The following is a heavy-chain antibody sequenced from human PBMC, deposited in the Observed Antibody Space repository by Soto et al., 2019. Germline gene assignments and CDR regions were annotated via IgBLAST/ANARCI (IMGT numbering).Heavy chain of an antibody. Sequence: EVQLVESEGGLVQPGGSLRLSCEASGFTFSNYWMSWVRQAPGKGLEWVANIKHDGSEKYFVGSVKGRFTISRDNAKNSLYLQMNSLRADDTAVYYCARDLYDGSGSPTVDYWGQGTLVTVSS. CDR2: IKHDGSEK. J-gene: IGHJ4*02. CDR3: ARDLYDGSGSPTVDY. V-gene: IGHV3-7*01. D-gene: IGHD3-10*01. CDR1: GFTFSNYW.